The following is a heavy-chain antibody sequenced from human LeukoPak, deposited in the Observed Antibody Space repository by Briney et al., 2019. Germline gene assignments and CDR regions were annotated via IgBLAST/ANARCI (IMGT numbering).Heavy chain of an antibody. CDR3: AKRSLSSGWYGTFDY. D-gene: IGHD6-19*01. CDR1: GFTFSSYA. V-gene: IGHV3-23*01. CDR2: ISGSGGST. Sequence: PGGSLRLSCAASGFTFSSYAMSWVRQAPGKGLEWVSAISGSGGSTYYADSVEGRFTISRDNSKNTLYLQMNSLRAEDTAVYYCAKRSLSSGWYGTFDYWGQGTLVTVSS. J-gene: IGHJ4*02.